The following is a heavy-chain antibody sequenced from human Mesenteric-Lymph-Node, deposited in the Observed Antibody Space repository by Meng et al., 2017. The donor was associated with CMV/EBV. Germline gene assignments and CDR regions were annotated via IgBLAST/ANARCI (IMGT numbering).Heavy chain of an antibody. CDR3: STGAYFDY. CDR1: GFTVSSNY. Sequence: LSGAASGFTVSSNYMSWVRQAPGKGLEWVGRIKSKTDGGTTDYAAPVKGRFTISRDDSKDTLYLQMNSLKTEDTAVYYCSTGAYFDYWGQGTLVTVSS. CDR2: IKSKTDGGTT. J-gene: IGHJ4*02. V-gene: IGHV3-15*01.